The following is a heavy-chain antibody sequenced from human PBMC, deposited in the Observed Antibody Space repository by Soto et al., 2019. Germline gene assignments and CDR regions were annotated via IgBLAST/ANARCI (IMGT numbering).Heavy chain of an antibody. CDR3: WDLDSNSHWDY. V-gene: IGHV3-15*07. CDR2: IKSKVAGGTA. Sequence: EVQLMESGGGFVKPGGSLRLSCAGSGFNFRNAWMNWVRQAPGKGLEWVGHIKSKVAGGTADYATPVKGRFTISRDDSKNTLYLQMDSLKTEDTAVYYCWDLDSNSHWDYWGQGTPVAVSS. J-gene: IGHJ4*02. D-gene: IGHD3-22*01. CDR1: GFNFRNAW.